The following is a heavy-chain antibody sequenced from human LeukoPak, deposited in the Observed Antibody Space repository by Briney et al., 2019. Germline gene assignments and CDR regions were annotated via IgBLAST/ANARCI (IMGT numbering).Heavy chain of an antibody. Sequence: SETLSLTCAVSGYSISSGYYWGWIRQPPGQGLEWIGSIYHSGSTYYNPSLKSRATISVDTSKNQFSLKLSSVTAADTAVYYCARPQGAIEPDAIDIWGQGTMVTVSS. CDR3: ARPQGAIEPDAIDI. V-gene: IGHV4-38-2*01. J-gene: IGHJ3*02. CDR1: GYSISSGYY. D-gene: IGHD4/OR15-4a*01. CDR2: IYHSGST.